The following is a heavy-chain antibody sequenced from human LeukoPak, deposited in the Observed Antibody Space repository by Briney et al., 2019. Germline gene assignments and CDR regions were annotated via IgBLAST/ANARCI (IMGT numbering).Heavy chain of an antibody. Sequence: GGSLRLSCAASGFTFTTYSMNWVRQAPGKGLEWVSSITSSSTSMYYADSVKGRFTIPRDNAKNSLYLQMNSLRAEDTAVYYCARTYYDILTGYNPYFDYWGQGTLVTVSS. CDR1: GFTFTTYS. J-gene: IGHJ4*02. CDR3: ARTYYDILTGYNPYFDY. D-gene: IGHD3-9*01. V-gene: IGHV3-21*01. CDR2: ITSSSTSM.